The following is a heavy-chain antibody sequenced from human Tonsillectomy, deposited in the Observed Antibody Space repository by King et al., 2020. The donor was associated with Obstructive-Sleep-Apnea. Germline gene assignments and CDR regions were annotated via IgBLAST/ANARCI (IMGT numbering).Heavy chain of an antibody. Sequence: QLQESGPGLVKPSETLSLTCTVSGGSISSSSYYWGWIRQPPGKGLEWIGSIYYSGSTYYNPSLKSRVTISVDTSKNQFSLKLSSLTAAATAVYYCARVSRVGAKLDYWGQGTLVTVSS. J-gene: IGHJ4*02. CDR1: GGSISSSSYY. CDR2: IYYSGST. D-gene: IGHD1-26*01. V-gene: IGHV4-39*07. CDR3: ARVSRVGAKLDY.